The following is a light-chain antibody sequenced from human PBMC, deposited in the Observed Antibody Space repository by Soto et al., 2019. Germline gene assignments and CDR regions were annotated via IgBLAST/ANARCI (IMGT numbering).Light chain of an antibody. Sequence: EIVLTQSPVTLSLSPGERATLSCRASQSVSSYLAWYQQKPGQPPRLLIYDASNRATGIPARFSGSGSGTYFTLTISRLEPDDFAVYYWQQRSNWPPGFTFGPGTKVDFK. CDR2: DAS. V-gene: IGKV3-11*01. CDR3: QQRSNWPPGFT. J-gene: IGKJ3*01. CDR1: QSVSSY.